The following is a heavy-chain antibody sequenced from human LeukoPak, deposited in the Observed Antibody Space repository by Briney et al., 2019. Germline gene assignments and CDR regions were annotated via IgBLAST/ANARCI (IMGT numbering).Heavy chain of an antibody. Sequence: KPSETLSLTCAVYGGSFSGYYWSWIRQPPGKGLEWIGEINHSGSTYYNPSLKSRVTISVDTSKNQFSLKLSSVTAADTAVYYCARDPRGGYNPAFDYWGQGTLVTVSS. CDR3: ARDPRGGYNPAFDY. CDR1: GGSFSGYY. D-gene: IGHD5-24*01. CDR2: INHSGST. J-gene: IGHJ4*02. V-gene: IGHV4-34*01.